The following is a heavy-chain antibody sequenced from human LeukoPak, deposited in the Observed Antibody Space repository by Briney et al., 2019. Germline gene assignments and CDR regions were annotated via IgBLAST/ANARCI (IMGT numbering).Heavy chain of an antibody. CDR2: IYYSGGT. J-gene: IGHJ3*02. CDR3: GSSNYNPSIKRRVTISVDPSKNQFSLKLSSVPAADTAVYYCARHNIVAPLAWNDAFDI. Sequence: GSLRLSCAASGFTFSDDIKCWIRQPPGKGLGWIGYIYYSGGTNYNPSLKSRVTLSVDTTKKPFSLKMCSVTAADTPVYYSGSSNYNPSIKRRVTISVDPSKNQFSLKLSSVPAADTAVYYCARHNIVAPLAWNDAFDIWGQGTMVTVSS. CDR1: GFTFSDDI. V-gene: IGHV4-59*01. D-gene: IGHD3-10*01.